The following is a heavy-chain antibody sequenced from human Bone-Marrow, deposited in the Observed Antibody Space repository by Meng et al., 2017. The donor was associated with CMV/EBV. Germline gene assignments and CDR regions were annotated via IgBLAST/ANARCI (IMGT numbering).Heavy chain of an antibody. CDR2: ISSSSSYI. CDR3: ARLPLRYCSSTSCYYFDY. Sequence: GGSLRLSCAASGFTFSSYSMYWVRQAPGKGLEWVSSISSSSSYIYYADSVKGRFTISRDNAKNSLYLQMNSLRAEDTAVYYCARLPLRYCSSTSCYYFDYWGQGTRVTGSS. D-gene: IGHD2-2*01. V-gene: IGHV3-21*01. CDR1: GFTFSSYS. J-gene: IGHJ4*02.